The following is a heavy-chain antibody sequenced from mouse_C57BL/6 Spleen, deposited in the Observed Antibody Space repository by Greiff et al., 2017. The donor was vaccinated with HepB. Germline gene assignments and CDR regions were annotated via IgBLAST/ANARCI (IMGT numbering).Heavy chain of an antibody. CDR2: IDPSDSYT. V-gene: IGHV1-50*01. Sequence: QVQLQQPGAELVKPGASVKLSCKASGYTFTSYWMQWVKQRPGQGLEWIGEIDPSDSYTNYNQKFKGKATLTVDTSSSTAYMQLSSLTSEDSAVYYCARSGITTVVADWYFDVWGTGTTVTVSS. J-gene: IGHJ1*03. CDR1: GYTFTSYW. D-gene: IGHD1-1*01. CDR3: ARSGITTVVADWYFDV.